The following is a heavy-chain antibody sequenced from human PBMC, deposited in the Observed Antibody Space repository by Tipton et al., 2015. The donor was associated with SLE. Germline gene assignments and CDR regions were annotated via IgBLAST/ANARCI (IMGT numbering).Heavy chain of an antibody. J-gene: IGHJ5*02. V-gene: IGHV1-69*18. CDR2: IIPIFGTA. D-gene: IGHD1-26*01. CDR1: GYTFTSYG. Sequence: VQLVQSGAEVKKPGASVKVSCKASGYTFTSYGISWVRQAPGQGLEWMGRIIPIFGTANYAQKFQGRVTITADESTSTAYMELSSLRSEDTAVYYCARDRRLYSGTPGWFDPWGQGTLVTVSS. CDR3: ARDRRLYSGTPGWFDP.